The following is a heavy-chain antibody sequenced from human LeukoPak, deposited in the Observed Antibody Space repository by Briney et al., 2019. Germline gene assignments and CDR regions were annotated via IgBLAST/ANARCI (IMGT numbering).Heavy chain of an antibody. Sequence: KPSETLSLTCAVYGGSFSGYYWSWIRQPPGKGLEWIGEINHSGSTNYNPSLKSRVTISVDTSKNQFSLKLSSVTAVDTAVYYCARVDTARLDYWGQGTLVTVSS. CDR2: INHSGST. J-gene: IGHJ4*02. V-gene: IGHV4-34*01. CDR3: ARVDTARLDY. D-gene: IGHD5-18*01. CDR1: GGSFSGYY.